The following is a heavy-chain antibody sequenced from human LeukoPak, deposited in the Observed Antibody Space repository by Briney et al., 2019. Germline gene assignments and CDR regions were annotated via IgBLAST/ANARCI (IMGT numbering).Heavy chain of an antibody. D-gene: IGHD5-12*01. J-gene: IGHJ6*03. V-gene: IGHV3-23*01. CDR2: ISGSGGST. Sequence: PGGSLRLSCAASGFTFSSYAMSWVRQAPGKGLEWVSAISGSGGSTYYADSVKGRFTISRDNAKNSLYLQMNSLRAEDTAVYYCASFAFPDSGYAPRYYYYYMDVWGKGTTVTVSS. CDR3: ASFAFPDSGYAPRYYYYYMDV. CDR1: GFTFSSYA.